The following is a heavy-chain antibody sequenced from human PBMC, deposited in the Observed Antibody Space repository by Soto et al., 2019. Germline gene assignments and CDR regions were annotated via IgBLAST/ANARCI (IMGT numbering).Heavy chain of an antibody. CDR1: GFTFSSYG. D-gene: IGHD3-16*01. V-gene: IGHV3-33*01. CDR2: IWYDGSNK. Sequence: QVQLVESGGGVVQPGRSLRLSCAASGFTFSSYGMHWVRQAPGKGLEWVAVIWYDGSNKYYADSVKGRFTISRDNSKNTLYLQMNSLRAEDTAVYYFARSLGGGYFQHWGQGTLVTVSS. J-gene: IGHJ1*01. CDR3: ARSLGGGYFQH.